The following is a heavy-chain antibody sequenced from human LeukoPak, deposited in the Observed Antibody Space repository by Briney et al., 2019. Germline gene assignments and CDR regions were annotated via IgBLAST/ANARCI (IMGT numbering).Heavy chain of an antibody. CDR1: GFTFSSYS. CDR2: ISSSSSYI. Sequence: PGGSLRLSCAASGFTFSSYSMNWARQAPGKGLEWVSSISSSSSYIYYADSVKGRFTISRDNAKNSLYLQMNSLRAEDTAVYYCARDFQRYCSSTSCSTDYWGQGTLVTVSS. CDR3: ARDFQRYCSSTSCSTDY. J-gene: IGHJ4*02. V-gene: IGHV3-21*01. D-gene: IGHD2-2*01.